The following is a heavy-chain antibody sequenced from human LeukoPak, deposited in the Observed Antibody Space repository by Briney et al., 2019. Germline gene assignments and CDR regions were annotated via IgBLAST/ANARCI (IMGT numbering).Heavy chain of an antibody. CDR2: ISSSSSTI. J-gene: IGHJ4*02. Sequence: GGSLRLSCEASGFTFSSYSMNWVRQAPGKGPEWVSYISSSSSTIYYADSVKGRFTISRDNAKNSLYLQMNSLRAEDTAVYYCARDGIAVANDYWGQGTLVTVSS. CDR3: ARDGIAVANDY. D-gene: IGHD6-19*01. V-gene: IGHV3-48*01. CDR1: GFTFSSYS.